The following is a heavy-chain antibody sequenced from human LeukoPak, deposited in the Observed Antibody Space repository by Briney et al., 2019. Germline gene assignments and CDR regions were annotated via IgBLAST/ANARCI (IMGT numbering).Heavy chain of an antibody. D-gene: IGHD4/OR15-4a*01. CDR3: VRHDGRGGARMGAFDS. CDR1: AGSFISSSHH. CDR2: VYYGRTT. J-gene: IGHJ5*01. Sequence: PSETLSLTCTVSAGSFISSSHHWGWIRQSPGKGLEWIGSVYYGRTTYYNPSLDGRVTVSLDTSANQFSLQLNSVTAADTAVYYCVRHDGRGGARMGAFDSWGQGSLVTVSS. V-gene: IGHV4-39*01.